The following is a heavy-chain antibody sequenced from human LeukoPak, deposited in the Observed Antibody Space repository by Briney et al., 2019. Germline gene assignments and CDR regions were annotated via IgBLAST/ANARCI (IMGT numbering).Heavy chain of an antibody. D-gene: IGHD5-24*01. CDR2: ISGSGDST. CDR1: GFTFSSYA. J-gene: IGHJ5*02. Sequence: PGGSLRLSCAASGFTFSSYAMSWVRQAPGKGLEWVSAISGSGDSTYYADSVKGRFTISRDNSKNTLYLEMNSLRADDTAVYYCAKRGNTISFFDPWGQGTLVTVSS. CDR3: AKRGNTISFFDP. V-gene: IGHV3-23*01.